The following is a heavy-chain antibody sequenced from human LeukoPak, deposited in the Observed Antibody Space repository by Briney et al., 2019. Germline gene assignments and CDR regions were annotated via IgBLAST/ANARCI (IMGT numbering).Heavy chain of an antibody. CDR1: GFTFSSYE. V-gene: IGHV3-48*03. J-gene: IGHJ3*02. CDR3: ARAPTLLLDAFDI. D-gene: IGHD1-26*01. CDR2: ISSSGSTI. Sequence: PGGSLRLSCTASGFTFSSYEMNWVRQAPGKGLEWVSYISSSGSTIYYADSVKGRFTISRDNAKNSLYLQMNSLRAEDTAVYFCARAPTLLLDAFDIWGQGTMVTVSS.